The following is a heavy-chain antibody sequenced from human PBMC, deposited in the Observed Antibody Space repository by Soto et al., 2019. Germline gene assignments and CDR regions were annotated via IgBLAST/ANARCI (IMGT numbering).Heavy chain of an antibody. CDR1: GYGFTTYG. CDR3: ARGRYGDY. CDR2: ISAHNGNT. D-gene: IGHD1-1*01. V-gene: IGHV1-18*01. J-gene: IGHJ4*02. Sequence: QIHLVQSGAEVKKPGASVKVSCKGSGYGFTTYGITWVRQAPGQGLEWMAWISAHNGNTKYAQKLQGRVTLTRDTATCPAYLELRSLRSDDAAVYYCARGRYGDYWGQGALVTVSS.